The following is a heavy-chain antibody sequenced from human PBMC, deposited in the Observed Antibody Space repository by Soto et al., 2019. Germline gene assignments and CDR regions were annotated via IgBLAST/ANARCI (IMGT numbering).Heavy chain of an antibody. J-gene: IGHJ6*02. CDR2: IVPIFGTT. D-gene: IGHD6-19*01. Sequence: QVQLVQSGAEVKKPGSSVKVSCKVSGGTFSNYAIDWVRLAPGQGLEWMGGIVPIFGTTYYTQKFQGRATIIADDSTTTAYLELSSLRSEDTAIYYCARVEAVAGIYNYHGLDVWGQGIAVTVSS. V-gene: IGHV1-69*12. CDR1: GGTFSNYA. CDR3: ARVEAVAGIYNYHGLDV.